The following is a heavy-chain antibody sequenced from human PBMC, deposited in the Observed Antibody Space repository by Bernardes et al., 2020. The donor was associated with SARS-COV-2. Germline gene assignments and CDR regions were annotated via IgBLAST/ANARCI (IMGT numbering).Heavy chain of an antibody. Sequence: VGSLSLSCAASGFTFSTNWMTWVRQAAGKGLEWVAKIKFDGSEEYYVDSVKGRFTISRDNVKNTLYLQMNSLRAEDTAVYYCARDVVEYARHYYCMDVWGPGTTVTVSS. D-gene: IGHD6-6*01. CDR2: IKFDGSEE. CDR3: ARDVVEYARHYYCMDV. V-gene: IGHV3-7*03. J-gene: IGHJ6*02. CDR1: GFTFSTNW.